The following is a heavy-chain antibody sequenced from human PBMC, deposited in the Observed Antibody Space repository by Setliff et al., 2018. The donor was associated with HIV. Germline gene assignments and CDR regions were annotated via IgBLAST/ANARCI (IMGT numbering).Heavy chain of an antibody. CDR1: GYTFTSYG. Sequence: ASVKVSCKASGYTFTSYGISWVRQAPGQGLEWMGWISAYNGNTNYAQKLQGRVTMTTDTSTSTAYMELRSLRSDDTAVYYCATRDYYGSGSYFSDAFDIWGQGTMVTVSS. CDR3: ATRDYYGSGSYFSDAFDI. V-gene: IGHV1-18*01. D-gene: IGHD3-10*01. J-gene: IGHJ3*02. CDR2: ISAYNGNT.